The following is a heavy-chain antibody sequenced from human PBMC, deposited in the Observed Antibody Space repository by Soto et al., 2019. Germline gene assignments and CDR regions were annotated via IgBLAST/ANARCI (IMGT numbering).Heavy chain of an antibody. CDR2: MNPNSGNT. V-gene: IGHV1-8*01. CDR1: GYTFTSYD. D-gene: IGHD3-9*01. J-gene: IGHJ5*02. CDR3: AREGAGGSRFFAWLSRNGSAP. Sequence: QVQLVQSGAEVKKPGASVKVSCKASGYTFTSYDINWVRQATGQGLEWMGWMNPNSGNTGYAQKFQGRVTMTRNTSIRTAYRELSSRRSEDTAVYYCAREGAGGSRFFAWLSRNGSAPGGQGTLVTVSS.